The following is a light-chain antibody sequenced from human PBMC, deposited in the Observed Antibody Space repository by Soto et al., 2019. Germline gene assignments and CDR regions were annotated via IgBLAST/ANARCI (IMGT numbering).Light chain of an antibody. CDR2: DAS. V-gene: IGKV3-15*01. J-gene: IGKJ2*01. CDR3: QQYNNWPPYT. CDR1: QSVSSN. Sequence: EIVMTQSPATLSVSPGERATLACRASQSVSSNLGWYQQKPGQAPRLLIYDASTRATGIPARFSGSGSGTKFSLIIISLQSDDFALYYCQQYNNWPPYTFGQGTKLEIK.